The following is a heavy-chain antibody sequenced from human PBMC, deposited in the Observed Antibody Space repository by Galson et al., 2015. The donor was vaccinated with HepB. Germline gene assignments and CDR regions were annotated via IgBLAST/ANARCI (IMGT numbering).Heavy chain of an antibody. D-gene: IGHD5-12*01. J-gene: IGHJ4*02. Sequence: SLRLSCAASGFTFSNAWMNWVRQALGKGLEWVSGISGSGGSTYYADSVKGRFTISRDNSKNTLYLQMNSLRAEDTAVYYCAKAGPYSGYERQDYWGQGTLVTVSS. CDR3: AKAGPYSGYERQDY. CDR1: GFTFSNAW. CDR2: ISGSGGST. V-gene: IGHV3-23*01.